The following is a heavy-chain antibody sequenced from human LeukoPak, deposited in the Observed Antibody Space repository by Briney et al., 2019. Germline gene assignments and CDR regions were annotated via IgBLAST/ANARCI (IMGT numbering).Heavy chain of an antibody. V-gene: IGHV1-3*04. D-gene: IGHD3-10*01. J-gene: IGHJ5*02. CDR1: GYSFTNYG. CDR2: IYIGNGNT. Sequence: ASVKVSCKASGYSFTNYGVHWVRQAPGQRLEWMVWIYIGNGNTKYSQNFQGRVTITRDTSASTAYMELSSLRSEDTAVYYCARDPRMRWEFGEIISPCFDPWGQGTLVTVSS. CDR3: ARDPRMRWEFGEIISPCFDP.